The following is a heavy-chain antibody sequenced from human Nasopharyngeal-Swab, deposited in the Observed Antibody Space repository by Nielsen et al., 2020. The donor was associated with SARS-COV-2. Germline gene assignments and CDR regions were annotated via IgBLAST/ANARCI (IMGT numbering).Heavy chain of an antibody. CDR1: GFTFSSYG. CDR3: AKDLAGDGYNWGYFDY. D-gene: IGHD5-24*01. Sequence: GGSLRLSCAASGFTFSSYGKHWVRQAPGKGLEWVAVISYDGSNKYYADSVKGRFTISRDNSKNTLYLQMNSLRAEDTAVYYCAKDLAGDGYNWGYFDYWGQGTLVTVSS. J-gene: IGHJ4*02. V-gene: IGHV3-30*18. CDR2: ISYDGSNK.